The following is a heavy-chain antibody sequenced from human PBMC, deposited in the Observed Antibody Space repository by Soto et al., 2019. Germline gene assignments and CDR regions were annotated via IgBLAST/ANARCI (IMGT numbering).Heavy chain of an antibody. D-gene: IGHD3-22*01. Sequence: QVQLVQSGAEVKKPGSSVKVSCKASGGTFSSYAISWVRQAPGQGLEWMGGIIPSFGTANYAQKFQGRVTITADESTSTAYMELSSLRSEDTAVYYCARARSYYYDSSGYYYFDYWGQGTLVTVSS. V-gene: IGHV1-69*01. J-gene: IGHJ4*02. CDR1: GGTFSSYA. CDR3: ARARSYYYDSSGYYYFDY. CDR2: IIPSFGTA.